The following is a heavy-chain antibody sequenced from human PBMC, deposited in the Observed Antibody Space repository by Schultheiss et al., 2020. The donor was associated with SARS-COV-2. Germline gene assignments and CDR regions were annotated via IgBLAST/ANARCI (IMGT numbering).Heavy chain of an antibody. D-gene: IGHD1-1*01. J-gene: IGHJ4*02. V-gene: IGHV3-21*04. Sequence: GGSLRLSCAASGFTFSSYSMNWVRQAPGKGLEWVSSISSSSSYIYYADSVKGRFTISRDNAKNSLYLQMNSLRAEDTAVYYCARARGNGDYFNYWGQGTLVTVSS. CDR1: GFTFSSYS. CDR3: ARARGNGDYFNY. CDR2: ISSSSSYI.